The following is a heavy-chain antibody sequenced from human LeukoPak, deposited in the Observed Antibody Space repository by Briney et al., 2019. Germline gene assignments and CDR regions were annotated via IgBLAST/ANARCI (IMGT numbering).Heavy chain of an antibody. D-gene: IGHD3-16*01. Sequence: PSETLSLTCTVSGGSISSYYWSWIRQPPGKGLEWIGYIYYSGSTNYNPSLQSRVTISVDTSKNQLSLRLSSVTAADTAVYYCARQGDHNWFDPWGQGTLVTVSS. CDR1: GGSISSYY. V-gene: IGHV4-59*08. CDR3: ARQGDHNWFDP. CDR2: IYYSGST. J-gene: IGHJ5*02.